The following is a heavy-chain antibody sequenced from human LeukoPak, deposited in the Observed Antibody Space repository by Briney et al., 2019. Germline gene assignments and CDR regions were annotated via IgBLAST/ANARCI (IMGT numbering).Heavy chain of an antibody. CDR3: AREAQDKGLCFDY. CDR1: GYTFTSYD. V-gene: IGHV1-8*01. CDR2: MNPNSGNT. J-gene: IGHJ4*02. Sequence: ASVKVSCKASGYTFTSYDINWVRQATGQGLEWMGWMNPNSGNTGYAQKLQGRVTMTTDTSTSTAYMELRSLRSDDTAVYYCAREAQDKGLCFDYWGQGTLVTVSS.